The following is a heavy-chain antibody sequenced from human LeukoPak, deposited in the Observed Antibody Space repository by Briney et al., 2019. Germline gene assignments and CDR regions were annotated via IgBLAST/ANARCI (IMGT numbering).Heavy chain of an antibody. D-gene: IGHD3-22*01. J-gene: IGHJ4*02. Sequence: SETLSLTCAVYGGSFSGYYWSWIRQPPGKGLEWIGEINHSGSTNYNPSLKSRVTISVDTSKNQFSLKLTSVTAADTAVYYCARTDYYDTSGYVAYWDQGTLVTVSS. V-gene: IGHV4-34*01. CDR2: INHSGST. CDR3: ARTDYYDTSGYVAY. CDR1: GGSFSGYY.